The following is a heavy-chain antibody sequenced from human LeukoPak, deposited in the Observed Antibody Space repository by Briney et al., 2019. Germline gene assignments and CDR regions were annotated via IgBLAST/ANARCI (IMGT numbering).Heavy chain of an antibody. D-gene: IGHD2-15*01. J-gene: IGHJ6*03. CDR1: GGTFSSYA. CDR2: IIPIFGTA. Sequence: SVKVSCKASGGTFSSYAISWVRQAPGQGLEWMGGIIPIFGTANYAQKFQGRVTITADESTSTAYMELSSLRSEDTAGYYCARVSSLAAWYVYYYYYMDVWGKGTTVTLSS. CDR3: ARVSSLAAWYVYYYYYMDV. V-gene: IGHV1-69*13.